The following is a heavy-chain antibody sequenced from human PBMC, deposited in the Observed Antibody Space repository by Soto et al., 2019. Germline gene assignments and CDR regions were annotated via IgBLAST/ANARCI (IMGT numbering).Heavy chain of an antibody. CDR1: GFTFSSYA. CDR2: RTYDGANG. D-gene: IGHD3-10*01. CDR3: PRAFSGSYPNFNY. J-gene: IGHJ4*02. Sequence: GGSLRLSWAASGFTFSSYAMSWVREATGKELESVAFRTYDGANGYYADSVRGRFAISRDNSKSMLFLQMNSLRTEDTAVYYCPRAFSGSYPNFNYWGQGTLVTVSS. V-gene: IGHV3-30*03.